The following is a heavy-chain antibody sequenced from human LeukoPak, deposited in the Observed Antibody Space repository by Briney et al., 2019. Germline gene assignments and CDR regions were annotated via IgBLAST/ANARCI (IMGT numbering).Heavy chain of an antibody. D-gene: IGHD2/OR15-2a*01. CDR2: ISSGSGYL. Sequence: GGSLRLSCAASGFTFSSYSMTWVRQAPGKGLEWVSSISSGSGYLYDADSVKGRFTVSRDNAKNTLYLQMNSLRAEDTAAYYCARGSNTVQREDRNDYWGQGTLVTVSS. V-gene: IGHV3-21*01. CDR3: ARGSNTVQREDRNDY. J-gene: IGHJ4*02. CDR1: GFTFSSYS.